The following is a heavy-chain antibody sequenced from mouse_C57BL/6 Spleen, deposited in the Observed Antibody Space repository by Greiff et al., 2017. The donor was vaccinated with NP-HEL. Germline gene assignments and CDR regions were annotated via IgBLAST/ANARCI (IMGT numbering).Heavy chain of an antibody. V-gene: IGHV5-16*01. CDR3: ARDRGSYLYYAMDY. D-gene: IGHD2-12*01. J-gene: IGHJ4*01. CDR2: INYDGSST. CDR1: GFTFSDYY. Sequence: DVKLVESEGGLVQPGSSMKLSCTASGFTFSDYYMAWVRQVPEKGLEWVANINYDGSSTYYLDSLKSRFIISRDNAKNILYLQMSSLKSEDTATDYCARDRGSYLYYAMDYWGQGTSVTVSS.